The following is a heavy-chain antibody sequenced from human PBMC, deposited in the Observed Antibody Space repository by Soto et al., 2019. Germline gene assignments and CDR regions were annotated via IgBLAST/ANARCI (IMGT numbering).Heavy chain of an antibody. CDR1: GCTFEDDA. Sequence: EVQLVESGGGLVQPGRSLRLSCAACGCTFEDDAMHWVRQAPGKGLEWVSGISWNSGSIGYADSVKGRFTISRDNAKNSLYLQMNSLRAEDTALYYCAKDSYSSSAGYFDYWGQGTLVTVSS. CDR2: ISWNSGSI. V-gene: IGHV3-9*01. CDR3: AKDSYSSSAGYFDY. J-gene: IGHJ4*02. D-gene: IGHD6-6*01.